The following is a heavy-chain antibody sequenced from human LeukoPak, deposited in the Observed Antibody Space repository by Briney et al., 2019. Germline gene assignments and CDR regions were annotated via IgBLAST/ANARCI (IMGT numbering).Heavy chain of an antibody. V-gene: IGHV3-74*01. CDR1: GFTFSSYW. D-gene: IGHD3-22*01. Sequence: GGSLRLSCAASGFTFSSYWMHWVRQAPGKGLVWVSRIKSDGSTNYAVSVKGRFTISRDNAKHTLSLQMNSLRAEDTGVYYCARAPSKIGGYYPEYFLHWGQGTLVTVSS. CDR2: IKSDGST. J-gene: IGHJ1*01. CDR3: ARAPSKIGGYYPEYFLH.